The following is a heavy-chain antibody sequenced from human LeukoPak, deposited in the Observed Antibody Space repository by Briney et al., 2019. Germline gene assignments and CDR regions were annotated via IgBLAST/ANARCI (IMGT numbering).Heavy chain of an antibody. CDR3: ARGLRGTVTTGDADY. J-gene: IGHJ4*02. Sequence: PSETLSLTCAVYGGSFSAYYWSWIRQPPGKGLEWIGEINPSESTNYNPSLKSRVTMSVDTPKNQFSLKLYSQTAAETPVYYCARGLRGTVTTGDADYWGQGTLVTVSS. CDR2: INPSEST. D-gene: IGHD4-17*01. V-gene: IGHV4-34*01. CDR1: GGSFSAYY.